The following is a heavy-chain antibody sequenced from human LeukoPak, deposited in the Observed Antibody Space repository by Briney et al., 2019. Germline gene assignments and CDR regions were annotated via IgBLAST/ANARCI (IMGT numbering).Heavy chain of an antibody. D-gene: IGHD1-1*01. V-gene: IGHV3-74*01. CDR2: IDGEGSVT. CDR1: GFTFSTYW. J-gene: IGHJ4*02. Sequence: GGSLRLSCAASGFTFSTYWMHWVRQAPGRGLVWVSRIDGEGSVTKYTDSVKGRFTISRDNAKNTVYLQMNSLRAEDTAVYYCTTGGRYFFDYWGQGTLVTVAS. CDR3: TTGGRYFFDY.